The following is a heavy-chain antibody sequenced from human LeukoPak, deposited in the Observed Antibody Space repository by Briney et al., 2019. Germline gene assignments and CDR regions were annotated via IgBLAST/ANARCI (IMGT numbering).Heavy chain of an antibody. CDR2: TYYRSKWYN. V-gene: IGHV6-1*01. CDR3: ARGLGEVETYYYGSGSYYGCWFDP. CDR1: GDSVSSNSAA. Sequence: SQTLSLTCAISGDSVSSNSAAWNWIRQSPSRGLEWLGRTYYRSKWYNDYAVSVKSRITINPDTSKNQFSLKLSSVTAADTAVYYCARGLGEVETYYYGSGSYYGCWFDPWGQGTLVTVSS. D-gene: IGHD3-10*01. J-gene: IGHJ5*02.